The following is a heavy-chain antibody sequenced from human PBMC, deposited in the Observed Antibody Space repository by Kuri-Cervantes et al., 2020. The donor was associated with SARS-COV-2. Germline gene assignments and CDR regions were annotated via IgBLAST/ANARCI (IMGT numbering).Heavy chain of an antibody. Sequence: GGSLRLSCAASGFTFSSYSMNWVRQAPGKGLEWVSSISSSSYIYYADSVKGRFTISRYNAKNSLYLQMNSLRAEDTAVYYCAVDFWSGYSLRIGGAPGYGMDGWGEGTAVTVSS. CDR1: GFTFSSYS. J-gene: IGHJ6*01. D-gene: IGHD3-3*01. V-gene: IGHV3-21*01. CDR3: AVDFWSGYSLRIGGAPGYGMDG. CDR2: ISSSSYI.